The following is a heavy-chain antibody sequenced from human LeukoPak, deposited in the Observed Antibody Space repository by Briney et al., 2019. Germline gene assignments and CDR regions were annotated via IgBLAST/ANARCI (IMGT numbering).Heavy chain of an antibody. CDR1: GFTFSSYW. CDR3: AKQLGYCSDGSCYFPY. CDR2: INSDGSST. Sequence: PGESLRLSCAASGFTFSSYWMHWVRQAPGKGLVWVSRINSDGSSTSYADSVKGRFTISRDNAKNTLYLQMNSLRAEDTAVYYCAKQLGYCSDGSCYFPYWGQGTLVTVSS. J-gene: IGHJ4*02. D-gene: IGHD2-15*01. V-gene: IGHV3-74*01.